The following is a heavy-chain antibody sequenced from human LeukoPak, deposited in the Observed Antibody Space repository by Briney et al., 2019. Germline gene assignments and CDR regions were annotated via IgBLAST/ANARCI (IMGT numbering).Heavy chain of an antibody. CDR3: ARVRSYCSGGSCYPYYFDY. CDR2: IYYTGST. CDR1: GGSISTYF. J-gene: IGHJ4*02. V-gene: IGHV4-59*01. D-gene: IGHD2-15*01. Sequence: PSETLSLTCTVSGGSISTYFWGWIRQPPGKGLEWIGYIYYTGSTYYSSSLKSRVTISMDTSKNQFSLKLISVTAADAAVYYRARVRSYCSGGSCYPYYFDYWGQGTLVTVSS.